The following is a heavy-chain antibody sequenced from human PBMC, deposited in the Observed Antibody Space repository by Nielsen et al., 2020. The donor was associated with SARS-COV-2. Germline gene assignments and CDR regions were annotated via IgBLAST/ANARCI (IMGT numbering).Heavy chain of an antibody. CDR2: IWYDGSNK. Sequence: GESLKISCAASGFTFSSYGMHWVRQAPGKGLEWVAVIWYDGSNKYYADSVKGRFTISRDNSKNTLYLQMNSLRAEDTAVYYCARDLGSGWGPWGQGTLVTVSS. D-gene: IGHD6-19*01. V-gene: IGHV3-33*01. CDR3: ARDLGSGWGP. J-gene: IGHJ5*02. CDR1: GFTFSSYG.